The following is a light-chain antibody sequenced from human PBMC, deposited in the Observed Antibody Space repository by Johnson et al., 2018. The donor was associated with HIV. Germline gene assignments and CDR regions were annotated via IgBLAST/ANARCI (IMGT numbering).Light chain of an antibody. Sequence: QSVLTQSPSVSAAPGQKVTISCSGSSSIIGNKYVSWYQILPGTAPKLLIYKNNQRPSGIPDRFSGSKSGTSATLGITGLQTGDEADYYCGTWDSSLSAGYVFGTGTKVTVL. CDR1: SSIIGNKY. J-gene: IGLJ1*01. CDR3: GTWDSSLSAGYV. CDR2: KNN. V-gene: IGLV1-51*02.